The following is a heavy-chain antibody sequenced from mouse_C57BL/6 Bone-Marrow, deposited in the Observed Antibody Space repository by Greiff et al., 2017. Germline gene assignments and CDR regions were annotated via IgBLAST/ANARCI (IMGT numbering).Heavy chain of an antibody. J-gene: IGHJ3*01. CDR3: ASRITSPFAE. CDR2: INPNNGGT. V-gene: IGHV1-26*01. CDR1: GYTFTDYY. Sequence: EVQLQQSGPELVKPGASVKISCKASGYTFTDYYMNWVKQSHGQSLEWIGDINPNNGGTSYNQKFKGKATLTADKSSSTAYMELRSLTSEDSAFYYCASRITSPFAEWGAGTLVTVSA. D-gene: IGHD1-1*01.